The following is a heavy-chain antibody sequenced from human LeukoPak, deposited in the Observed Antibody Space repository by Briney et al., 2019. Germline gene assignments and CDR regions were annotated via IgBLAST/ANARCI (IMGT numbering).Heavy chain of an antibody. D-gene: IGHD6-19*01. CDR1: GYSISSGYY. CDR3: ARDLIAVAALDY. J-gene: IGHJ4*02. CDR2: IYHSGST. V-gene: IGHV4-38-2*02. Sequence: SETLSLTCAVSGYSISSGYYWGWIRQPPGKGLEWIGSIYHSGSTYYNPSLKSRVTISVDTSKNQFSLKLSSVTAADTAVYYCARDLIAVAALDYWGQGTLVTVSS.